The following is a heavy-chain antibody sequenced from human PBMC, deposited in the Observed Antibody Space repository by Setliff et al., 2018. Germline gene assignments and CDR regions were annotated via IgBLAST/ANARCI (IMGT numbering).Heavy chain of an antibody. CDR2: FDPEDGET. CDR3: ARDGGGDSDAFDI. D-gene: IGHD3-16*01. V-gene: IGHV1-24*01. J-gene: IGHJ3*02. CDR1: GYALTELS. Sequence: GASVKVSCKVSGYALTELSRHWVRQAPGKGLEWMGGFDPEDGETIYAQKFQGRVTITRDTSASTAYMELSSLRSEDTAVYYCARDGGGDSDAFDIWGQGTMVTVSS.